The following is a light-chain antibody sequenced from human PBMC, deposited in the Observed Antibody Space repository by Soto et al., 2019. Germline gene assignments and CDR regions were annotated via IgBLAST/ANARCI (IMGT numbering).Light chain of an antibody. CDR3: QQFERSSYT. CDR1: QSVSSSC. J-gene: IGKJ2*01. V-gene: IGKV3-20*01. CDR2: GAS. Sequence: EIVLTQFPGTLSLSPGERATLSCRASQSVSSSCLAWYQQKPGQTPRLLIYGASSRATGIPDRFSGCGSGTVFTLTISRLNTEDFAVYSFQQFERSSYTFGQGTKLEIK.